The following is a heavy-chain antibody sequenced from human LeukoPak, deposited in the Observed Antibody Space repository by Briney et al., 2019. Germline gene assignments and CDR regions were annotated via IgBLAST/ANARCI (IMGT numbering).Heavy chain of an antibody. CDR1: GGTFSSYA. CDR3: ASWRGVVPAAMGSDWFDP. V-gene: IGHV1-69*13. J-gene: IGHJ5*02. D-gene: IGHD2-2*01. CDR2: IIPIFGTA. Sequence: ASVKVYCKASGGTFSSYAISWVRQAPGQGLEWMGGIIPIFGTANYAQKFQGRVTITADESTSTAYMELSSLRSEDTAVYYCASWRGVVPAAMGSDWFDPWGQGTLVTVSS.